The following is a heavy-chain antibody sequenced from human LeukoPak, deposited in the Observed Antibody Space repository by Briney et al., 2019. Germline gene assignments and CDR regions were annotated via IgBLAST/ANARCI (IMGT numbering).Heavy chain of an antibody. CDR2: IYYSGST. CDR1: GGSISSSSYY. V-gene: IGHV4-39*07. Sequence: SETLSLTCTVSGGSISSSSYYWGWIRQPPGKGLEWIGSIYYSGSTYYNPSLKSRVTISVDTSKNQFSLKLSSVTAADTAVYYCARDVVRLPRGAFDIWGQGTVVTVSS. D-gene: IGHD6-6*01. CDR3: ARDVVRLPRGAFDI. J-gene: IGHJ3*02.